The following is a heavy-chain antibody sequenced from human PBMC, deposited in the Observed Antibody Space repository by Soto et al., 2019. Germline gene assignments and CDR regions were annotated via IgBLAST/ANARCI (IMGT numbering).Heavy chain of an antibody. D-gene: IGHD2-15*01. Sequence: LGESLKISCKGSGYSFTSYWISWVRQMPGKGLEWMGRIDPSDSYTNYSPSFQGHVTISADKSISTAYLQWSSLKASDTAMYYCARFDIGALDPWGQGTLVTVSS. CDR3: ARFDIGALDP. V-gene: IGHV5-10-1*01. J-gene: IGHJ5*02. CDR2: IDPSDSYT. CDR1: GYSFTSYW.